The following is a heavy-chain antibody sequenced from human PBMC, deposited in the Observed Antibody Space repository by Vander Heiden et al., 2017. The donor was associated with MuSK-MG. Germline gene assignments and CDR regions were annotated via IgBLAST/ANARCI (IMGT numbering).Heavy chain of an antibody. Sequence: QVQLQESGPGLVKPSETLSLTCTVSGGSVSSGSYYWSWIRQPPGKGLEWIGYIYYSGSTNYNPSLKSRVTISVDTSKNQFSLKLSSVTAADTAVYYCARVPGYCSSTSGYGYYYYGMDVWGQGTTVTVSS. V-gene: IGHV4-61*01. J-gene: IGHJ6*02. D-gene: IGHD2-2*01. CDR2: IYYSGST. CDR1: GGSVSSGSYY. CDR3: ARVPGYCSSTSGYGYYYYGMDV.